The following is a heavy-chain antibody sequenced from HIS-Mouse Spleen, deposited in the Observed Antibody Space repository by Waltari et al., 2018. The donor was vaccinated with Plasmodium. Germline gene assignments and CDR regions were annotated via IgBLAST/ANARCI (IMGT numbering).Heavy chain of an antibody. CDR1: GFTFSSYC. V-gene: IGHV3-7*01. CDR2: IKQDGSEK. D-gene: IGHD6-13*01. J-gene: IGHJ2*01. Sequence: EVQLVESGGGLVQPGGSLRLSCAASGFTFSSYCMSWGRQAPGKGLEWVANIKQDGSEKYYVDSVKGRFTISRDNAKNSLYLQMNSLRAEDTAVYYCASSWYWYFDLWGRGTLVTVSS. CDR3: ASSWYWYFDL.